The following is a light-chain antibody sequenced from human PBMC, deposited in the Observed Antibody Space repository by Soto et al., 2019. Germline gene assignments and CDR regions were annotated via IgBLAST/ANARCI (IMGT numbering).Light chain of an antibody. J-gene: IGKJ5*01. CDR2: HAS. Sequence: EIFLTQSPDTLSLSPGERATLTCRASQSVSDKLAWYQQKPGQAPRLLIYHASARATGIPARLSGSGSGTDFTLTISRLEPEDFAVYYCQQYDNSPITFGQGTRLEI. CDR1: QSVSDK. V-gene: IGKV3-20*01. CDR3: QQYDNSPIT.